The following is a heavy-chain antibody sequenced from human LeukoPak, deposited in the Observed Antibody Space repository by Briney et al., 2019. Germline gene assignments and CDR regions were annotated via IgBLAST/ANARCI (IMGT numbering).Heavy chain of an antibody. D-gene: IGHD5-12*01. Sequence: RASVKVSCKASGYTFTGYYIHWVRQAPGQGLEWMGWINPNSGGTNYAQKFQGRVTMTRDTSITTAYMELSRLRSDDTAVYYCARGGVDIVATIGSYYLDYWGQGTLVTVSS. CDR1: GYTFTGYY. CDR3: ARGGVDIVATIGSYYLDY. V-gene: IGHV1-2*02. J-gene: IGHJ4*02. CDR2: INPNSGGT.